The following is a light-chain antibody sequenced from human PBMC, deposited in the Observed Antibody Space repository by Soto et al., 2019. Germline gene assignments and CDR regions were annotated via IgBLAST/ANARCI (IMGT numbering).Light chain of an antibody. J-gene: IGKJ1*01. V-gene: IGKV3-15*01. CDR3: QQYNNWPET. CDR2: GAS. CDR1: QSVSSN. Sequence: EIVMTQSPATLSVSPGERATLSCRASQSVSSNFAWYQQKPGQATRLLIYGASTRATGIPARFSGSGSGTEFTLTISSLQSEDFAVYYCQQYNNWPETFGQGTKVEIK.